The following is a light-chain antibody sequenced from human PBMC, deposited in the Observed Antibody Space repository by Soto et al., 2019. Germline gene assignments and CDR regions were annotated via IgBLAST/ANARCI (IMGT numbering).Light chain of an antibody. CDR2: EVS. CDR3: SSYTSSTTLGV. CDR1: NSDVGGYDY. V-gene: IGLV2-14*01. J-gene: IGLJ3*02. Sequence: QSALTQPASVSGSPGQSITISCTGTNSDVGGYDYVSWYQQHPGKAPKLMIYEVSHRPSGVSNRFSGPRSGNTASLTISGLQAEDEADYYCSSYTSSTTLGVFGGGTKLTVL.